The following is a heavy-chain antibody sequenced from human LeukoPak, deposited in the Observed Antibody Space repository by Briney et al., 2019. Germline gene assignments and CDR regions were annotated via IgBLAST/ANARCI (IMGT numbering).Heavy chain of an antibody. CDR1: GFTFSSYW. V-gene: IGHV3-23*01. CDR2: ISGSGGST. J-gene: IGHJ4*02. Sequence: GGSLRLSCAASGFTFSSYWMSWVRQAPGKGLEWVSAISGSGGSTYYADYVKGRFTISRDNSKHTLYLQMNSLRAEDTTVYYWSKVLYSSSWYIGEFDYWGQGTLVTVSS. CDR3: SKVLYSSSWYIGEFDY. D-gene: IGHD6-13*01.